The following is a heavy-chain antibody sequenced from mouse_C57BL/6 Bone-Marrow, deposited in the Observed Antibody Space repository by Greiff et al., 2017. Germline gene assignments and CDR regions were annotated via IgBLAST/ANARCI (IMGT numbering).Heavy chain of an antibody. CDR3: TTGGTTVVATRGY. V-gene: IGHV14-4*01. D-gene: IGHD1-1*01. CDR1: GFNIKDDY. Sequence: VQLKQSGAELVRPGASVKLSCTASGFNIKDDYMHWVKQRPEQGLEWIGWIDPENGDTEYASKFQGKATITADTSSHTAYLQLSSLTSEDTAVYYCTTGGTTVVATRGYWGQGTTLTVSS. J-gene: IGHJ2*01. CDR2: IDPENGDT.